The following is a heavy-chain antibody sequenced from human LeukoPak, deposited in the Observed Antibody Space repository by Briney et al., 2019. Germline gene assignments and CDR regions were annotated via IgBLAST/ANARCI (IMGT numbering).Heavy chain of an antibody. V-gene: IGHV1-2*06. CDR2: INPNSGGT. CDR3: ARDGTYYYDSSGYYS. J-gene: IGHJ4*02. CDR1: GYTFTGYY. D-gene: IGHD3-22*01. Sequence: APVKVSCKASGYTFTGYYMHWVRQAPGQGLEWMGRINPNSGGTNYAQKFQGRVTVTRDTSISTAYMELSRLRSDDTAVYYCARDGTYYYDSSGYYSWGQGTLVTVSS.